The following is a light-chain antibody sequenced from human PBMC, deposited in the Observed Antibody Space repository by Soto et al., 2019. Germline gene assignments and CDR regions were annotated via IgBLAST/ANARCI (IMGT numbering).Light chain of an antibody. J-gene: IGKJ1*01. V-gene: IGKV3-15*01. CDR1: QSVSIH. Sequence: EIVLTQSPGTLSLSPGERATLSCRASQSVSIHLAWYQQKPGQAPRLLIYDTSTRATGIPARFSGSGSGTEFTLTITSLQSEDFALYYCQQYHNLWTFGQGTKVDIK. CDR3: QQYHNLWT. CDR2: DTS.